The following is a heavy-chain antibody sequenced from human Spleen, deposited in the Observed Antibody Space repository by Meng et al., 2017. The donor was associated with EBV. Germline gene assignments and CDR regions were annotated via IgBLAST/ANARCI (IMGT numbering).Heavy chain of an antibody. Sequence: PRSSAEFPGKACGGTFSRYAVSCGQRAPGQGLEWVGGNTPLMVIANYAQSFRDKVTITADADPITAYMELSSLRSEDTAMYYCATYHSVSSGPMDHWGQGTLVTVSS. CDR3: ATYHSVSSGPMDH. CDR2: NTPLMVIA. D-gene: IGHD3-22*01. CDR1: GGTFSRYA. V-gene: IGHV1-69*01. J-gene: IGHJ4*02.